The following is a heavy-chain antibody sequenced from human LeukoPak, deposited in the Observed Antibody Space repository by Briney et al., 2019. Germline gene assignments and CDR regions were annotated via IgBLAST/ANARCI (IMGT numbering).Heavy chain of an antibody. CDR3: AGSSSWGPFDY. Sequence: TPSETLSLTCTVSGGSISSYYWSWIRQPPGKGLEWIGYIYYSGSTNYNPSLKSRVTISVDASTNQLFLMLSSVTAADTAVYNWAGSSSWGPFDYWGQGTLVTVSS. J-gene: IGHJ4*02. CDR1: GGSISSYY. D-gene: IGHD6-13*01. CDR2: IYYSGST. V-gene: IGHV4-59*01.